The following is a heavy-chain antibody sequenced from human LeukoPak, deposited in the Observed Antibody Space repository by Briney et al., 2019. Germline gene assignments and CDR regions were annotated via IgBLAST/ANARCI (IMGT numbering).Heavy chain of an antibody. CDR3: AKVSDGVIAAAGPDY. CDR2: ISGSGGST. D-gene: IGHD6-13*01. Sequence: PGGSLKLSCEASGFTFSTHVMSWVRQAPGKGLEWVSAISGSGGSTYYADSVKGRFTISRDNSENTLYLQMNSLRAEDTAVYYCAKVSDGVIAAAGPDYWGQGTLVTVSS. J-gene: IGHJ4*02. CDR1: GFTFSTHV. V-gene: IGHV3-23*01.